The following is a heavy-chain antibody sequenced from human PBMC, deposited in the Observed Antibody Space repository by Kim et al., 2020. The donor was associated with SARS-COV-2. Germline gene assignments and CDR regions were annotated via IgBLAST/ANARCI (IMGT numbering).Heavy chain of an antibody. D-gene: IGHD3-22*01. J-gene: IGHJ4*02. V-gene: IGHV3-7*03. CDR3: ARRGWLDY. Sequence: SEKYYVDSVKGRFTISRDNAKNSLYLQMNSLRAEDTAVYYCARRGWLDYWGQGTLVTVSS. CDR2: SEK.